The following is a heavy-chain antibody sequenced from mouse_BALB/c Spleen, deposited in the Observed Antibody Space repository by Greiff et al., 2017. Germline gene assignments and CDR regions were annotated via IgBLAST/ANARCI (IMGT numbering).Heavy chain of an antibody. Sequence: VQVVESGPGLVAPSQSLSITCTVSGFSLTSYDISWIRQPPGKGLEWLGVIWTGGGTNYNSAFMSRLSISKDNSKSQVFLKMNSLQTDDTAIYYCVRDYYGSSYWYFDVWGAGTTVTVSS. CDR2: IWTGGGT. CDR1: GFSLTSYD. J-gene: IGHJ1*01. CDR3: VRDYYGSSYWYFDV. V-gene: IGHV2-9-2*01. D-gene: IGHD1-1*01.